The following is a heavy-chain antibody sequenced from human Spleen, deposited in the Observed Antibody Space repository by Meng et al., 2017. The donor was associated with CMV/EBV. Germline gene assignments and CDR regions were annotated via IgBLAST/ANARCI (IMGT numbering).Heavy chain of an antibody. CDR3: ARAPYGAYERYYFDY. CDR1: GFTFSSYW. Sequence: GGSLRLSCAASGFTFSSYWMTWVRQAPGKGLEWVSYISSSSSTIYYADSVKGRFTISRDNAKNSLYLQMNSLRAEDTAVYYCARAPYGAYERYYFDYWGQGTLVTVSS. V-gene: IGHV3-48*04. CDR2: ISSSSSTI. D-gene: IGHD4-17*01. J-gene: IGHJ4*02.